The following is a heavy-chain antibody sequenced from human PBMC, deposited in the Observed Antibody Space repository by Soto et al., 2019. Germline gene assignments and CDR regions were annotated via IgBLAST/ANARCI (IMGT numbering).Heavy chain of an antibody. CDR3: ARARLRAVYAFDI. CDR2: IYYSGST. CDR1: GGSVSSGAYY. D-gene: IGHD5-12*01. J-gene: IGHJ3*02. V-gene: IGHV4-31*03. Sequence: TLSVTCTVSGGSVSSGAYYWTWIRQRPGKGLEWIGYIYYSGSTYYSPSLKSRLSISLDTSKNQFSLRLSSVTAADTAMYYCARARLRAVYAFDIWGQGXMVT.